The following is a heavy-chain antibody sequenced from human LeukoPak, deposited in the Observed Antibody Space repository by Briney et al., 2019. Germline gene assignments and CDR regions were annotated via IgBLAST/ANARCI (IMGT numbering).Heavy chain of an antibody. CDR3: ARDVGTIFGVVFDH. CDR1: GFTFSSYS. J-gene: IGHJ4*02. CDR2: ISSSSSYI. V-gene: IGHV3-21*01. D-gene: IGHD3-3*01. Sequence: GGSLRLSCAASGFTFSSYSMNWVRQAPGEGLEWVSSISSSSSYIYYADSVKGRFTISRDNAKNSLYLQMNSLRAEDTAVYYCARDVGTIFGVVFDHWGQGTLVTVSS.